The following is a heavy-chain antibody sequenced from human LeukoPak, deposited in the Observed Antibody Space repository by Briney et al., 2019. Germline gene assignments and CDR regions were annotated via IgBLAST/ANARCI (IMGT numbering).Heavy chain of an antibody. V-gene: IGHV4-59*12. CDR3: VRYRGYCSSTSCSGGFDY. CDR1: GGSINTNY. D-gene: IGHD2-2*01. Sequence: SETLSLTCTVSGGSINTNYWTWIRQPPGKGLEWIGYIYYTGSTPYNPSLKSRVTMSVDTSKNQFSLKLSSVTAADTAVYYCVRYRGYCSSTSCSGGFDYWGQGTLVTVSS. J-gene: IGHJ4*02. CDR2: IYYTGST.